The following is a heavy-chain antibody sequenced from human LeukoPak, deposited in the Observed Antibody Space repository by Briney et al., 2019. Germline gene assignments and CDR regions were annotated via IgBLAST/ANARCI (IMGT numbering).Heavy chain of an antibody. CDR2: MNPNSGNT. D-gene: IGHD3-22*01. CDR3: ARSWGDSSGYQEYYFDY. J-gene: IGHJ4*02. V-gene: IGHV1-8*01. CDR1: GYTFTSYD. Sequence: ASVKVSCKASGYTFTSYDINWVRQATGQGLEWMGWMNPNSGNTGYAQKFQGRVTMTRNTSISTAYMELSSLRSEDTAVYYCARSWGDSSGYQEYYFDYWGQGTLVTVSS.